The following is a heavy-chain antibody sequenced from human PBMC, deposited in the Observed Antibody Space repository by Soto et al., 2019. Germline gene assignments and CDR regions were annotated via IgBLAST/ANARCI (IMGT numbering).Heavy chain of an antibody. J-gene: IGHJ6*02. CDR1: GFTFSSYG. V-gene: IGHV3-30*18. Sequence: PGGSLRLSCAASGFTFSSYGMHWVRQAPGKGLEWVAVISYDGNNKYYADSVKGRFTISRDNSKNTLYLQMNSLRAEDTAVYYCAKGGGYDFWSYYYYYGMDVWGQGTTVTVSS. CDR3: AKGGGYDFWSYYYYYGMDV. CDR2: ISYDGNNK. D-gene: IGHD3-3*01.